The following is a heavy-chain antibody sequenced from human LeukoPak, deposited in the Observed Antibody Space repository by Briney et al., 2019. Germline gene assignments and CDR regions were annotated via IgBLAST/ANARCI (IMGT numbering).Heavy chain of an antibody. D-gene: IGHD5-18*01. J-gene: IGHJ4*02. CDR1: GGSISSYY. CDR3: ARSIVDTAIPYFDY. V-gene: IGHV4-59*08. CDR2: IYYSGST. Sequence: PSETLSLTCTVSGGSISSYYWSWIRQPPGKGLEWIGYIYYSGSTNYNPSLKSRVTISVDTSKNQFSLKLSSVTAADTAVYYCARSIVDTAIPYFDYWGQGTLVTVSS.